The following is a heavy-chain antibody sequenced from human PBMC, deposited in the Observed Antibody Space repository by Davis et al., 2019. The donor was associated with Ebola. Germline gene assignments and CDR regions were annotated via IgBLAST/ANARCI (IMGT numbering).Heavy chain of an antibody. D-gene: IGHD4-11*01. CDR2: IRSKANSYAT. CDR3: TATVTSDY. CDR1: GFTFSGSA. Sequence: GESLKISCAASGFTFSGSAMHWVRQASGKGLERVGRIRSKANSYATAYAASVKGRFTISRDDSKNTAYLQMNSLKTEDTAVYYCTATVTSDYWGQGTLVTVSS. V-gene: IGHV3-73*01. J-gene: IGHJ4*02.